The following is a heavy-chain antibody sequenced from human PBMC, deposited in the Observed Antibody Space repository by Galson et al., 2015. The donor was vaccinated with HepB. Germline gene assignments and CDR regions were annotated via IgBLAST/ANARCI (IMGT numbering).Heavy chain of an antibody. CDR3: AKDGGYWYFDL. CDR2: ISYDGNNE. Sequence: SLRLSCAASGFSFSTYTVHWVRQAPGKGLEWVAFISYDGNNEYYADSVKGGFTVSRDNSKNTLYLQMNNLRAEDTALYYCAKDGGYWYFDLWGRGTLVTVSS. CDR1: GFSFSTYT. J-gene: IGHJ2*01. V-gene: IGHV3-30-3*01. D-gene: IGHD3-10*01.